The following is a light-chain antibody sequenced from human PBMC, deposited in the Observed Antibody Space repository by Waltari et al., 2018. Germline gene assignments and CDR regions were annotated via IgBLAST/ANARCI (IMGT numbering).Light chain of an antibody. Sequence: DIQMTQSPSSVSASVGDRVTITCRARQDISNWLTWYQQKPGKAPNLLIYVAATLQSGVPSMFSGSGSGTDFTLTISSLQPEDFGTYYCQQAHIFPISFGQGTRLEIK. J-gene: IGKJ5*01. CDR2: VAA. CDR1: QDISNW. V-gene: IGKV1-12*01. CDR3: QQAHIFPIS.